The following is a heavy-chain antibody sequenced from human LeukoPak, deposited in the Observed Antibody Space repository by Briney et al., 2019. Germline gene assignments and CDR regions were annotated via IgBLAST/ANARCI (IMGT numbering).Heavy chain of an antibody. J-gene: IGHJ3*02. CDR2: IDYSGST. CDR3: ARDRRRELLHAFDI. Sequence: SETLSLTCTVSGGTISRNYWSWIRQPPGKGLEWVACIDYSGSTNYNPSLKSRLTISMDASKNQFSLTLSSVTAADTAVYYCARDRRRELLHAFDIWGQGTMVTVSS. CDR1: GGTISRNY. V-gene: IGHV4-59*01. D-gene: IGHD1-26*01.